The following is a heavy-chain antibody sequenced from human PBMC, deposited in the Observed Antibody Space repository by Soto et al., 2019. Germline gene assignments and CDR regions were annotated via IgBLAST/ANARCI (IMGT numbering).Heavy chain of an antibody. Sequence: GGSLILSCAASGFTFNNCFMHWVRQAPGKGLEWLAVIWNDGSNNYYANSVKGRFTISRDNSKNTLYLQMNSLRAEDTAVYYCARRQIPPPTRGAANARGGIDVWSQGTTVTVSS. D-gene: IGHD6-13*01. V-gene: IGHV3-33*01. J-gene: IGHJ6*02. CDR1: GFTFNNCF. CDR3: ARRQIPPPTRGAANARGGIDV. CDR2: IWNDGSNN.